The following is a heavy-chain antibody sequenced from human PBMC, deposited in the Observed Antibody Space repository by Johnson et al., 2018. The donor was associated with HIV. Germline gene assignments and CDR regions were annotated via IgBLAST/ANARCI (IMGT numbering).Heavy chain of an antibody. J-gene: IGHJ3*02. CDR3: ARVGGFYAFDI. CDR2: ISYDGSNK. V-gene: IGHV3-30*03. CDR1: GFTFSNYG. D-gene: IGHD2-15*01. Sequence: QVLLVESGGGVVQPGRSLRLSCVVSGFTFSNYGMHWVRQAPGKGLEWVAVISYDGSNKYYADSVKGRFTISRDNSKNTLFLQMNSLRAEDTAVYYCARVGGFYAFDIWGQGTMVTVSS.